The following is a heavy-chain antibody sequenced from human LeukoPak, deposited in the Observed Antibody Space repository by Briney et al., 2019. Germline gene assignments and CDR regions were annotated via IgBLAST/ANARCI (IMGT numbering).Heavy chain of an antibody. CDR1: GFTFSSYA. CDR2: ISYDGSNK. D-gene: IGHD2-15*01. V-gene: IGHV3-30*04. CDR3: ARDWKDCSGGSCYYGARYYYMDV. J-gene: IGHJ6*03. Sequence: GGSLRLSCAASGFTFSSYAMYWVRQAPGKGLEWVAVISYDGSNKYYADSVKGRFTISRDNSKNTLYLQMNSLRAEDTAVYYCARDWKDCSGGSCYYGARYYYMDVWGKGTTVTVSS.